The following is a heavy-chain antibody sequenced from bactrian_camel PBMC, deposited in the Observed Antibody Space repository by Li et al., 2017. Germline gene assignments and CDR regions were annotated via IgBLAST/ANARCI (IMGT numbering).Heavy chain of an antibody. Sequence: QLVESGGGSVQAEGSLRLSCAASGYISKRCMAWFRQAPGKEREGVAAIVTGGGNTYYAGSVDGRFTISRDNAEDTMYLQLNSLKTEDTAMYYCAADPVVRGVRVIRKGACSSKGHFGYWSQGTQVTVS. CDR1: GYISKRC. D-gene: IGHD2*01. V-gene: IGHV3S1*01. CDR3: AADPVVRGVRVIRKGACSSKGHFGY. CDR2: IVTGGGNT. J-gene: IGHJ6*01.